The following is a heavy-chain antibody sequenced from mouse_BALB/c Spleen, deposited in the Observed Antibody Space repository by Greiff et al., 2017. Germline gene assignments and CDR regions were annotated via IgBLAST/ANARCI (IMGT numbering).Heavy chain of an antibody. Sequence: EVKVVESGGGLVKPGGSLKLSCAASGFTFSSYAMSWVRQSPEKRLEWVAEISSGGSYTYYPDTVTGRFTISRDKAKNTLYLEMSSLRSEETAMYYCARDSRNHRGYFDYWGQGTTLTVSS. CDR3: ARDSRNHRGYFDY. CDR2: ISSGGSYT. V-gene: IGHV5-9-4*01. J-gene: IGHJ2*01. CDR1: GFTFSSYA.